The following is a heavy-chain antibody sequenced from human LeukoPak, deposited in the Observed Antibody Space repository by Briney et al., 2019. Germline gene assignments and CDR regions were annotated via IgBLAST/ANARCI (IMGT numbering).Heavy chain of an antibody. CDR2: IKQDGSVK. D-gene: IGHD1-1*01. J-gene: IGHJ3*02. CDR3: LRHSVEREKWRAFDI. CDR1: GSTFSSYW. Sequence: PGGTLRLSCAASGSTFSSYWMSWVRQAPGKGLEWVANIKQDGSVKNYGESVKGRFTISRDNAKNSLFLDLKSLRVEDTAVYYCLRHSVEREKWRAFDIWGQGTLVTVSS. V-gene: IGHV3-7*01.